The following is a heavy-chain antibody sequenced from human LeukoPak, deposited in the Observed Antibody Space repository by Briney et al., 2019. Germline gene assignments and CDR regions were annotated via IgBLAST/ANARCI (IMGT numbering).Heavy chain of an antibody. CDR1: GGSISSSNW. CDR2: IYHSGST. V-gene: IGHV4-4*02. J-gene: IGHJ5*02. Sequence: SETLSLTCAVSGGSISSSNWWSWVRQPPGKGLEWIGEIYHSGSTNYNPSLKSRVIISVDTSKNQFSLKLSSVTAADTAVYYCARALVGAEGWFDPWGQGTLVTVSS. D-gene: IGHD1-26*01. CDR3: ARALVGAEGWFDP.